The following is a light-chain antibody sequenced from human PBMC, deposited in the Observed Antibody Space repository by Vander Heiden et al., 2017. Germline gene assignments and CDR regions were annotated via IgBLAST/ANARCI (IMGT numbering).Light chain of an antibody. CDR1: SSDIGTYNY. V-gene: IGLV2-8*01. CDR2: EVT. Sequence: QSALTQPPSASGYPGQSVTISCTGTSSDIGTYNYVSWYQQYPGKAPKVMIYEVTKRPSGVPDRFSGSKSGNTASLTVSGLQAEDEADYYCSSYAGSDNYVFGTGTRVTV. CDR3: SSYAGSDNYV. J-gene: IGLJ1*01.